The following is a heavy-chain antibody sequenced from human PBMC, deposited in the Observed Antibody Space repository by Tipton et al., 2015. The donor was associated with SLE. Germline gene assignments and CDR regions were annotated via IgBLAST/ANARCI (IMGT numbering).Heavy chain of an antibody. CDR3: ARRTVLSSSWTFDY. D-gene: IGHD6-13*01. Sequence: TLSLTCTVSGGSISSYYWSWIRQPPGKGLEWIGYIYYSGTTNYNPSLKSRVTISVDTSKNQFSLKLSSVTAADTAVYYCARRTVLSSSWTFDYWGQGTLVTVSS. J-gene: IGHJ4*02. V-gene: IGHV4-59*08. CDR1: GGSISSYY. CDR2: IYYSGTT.